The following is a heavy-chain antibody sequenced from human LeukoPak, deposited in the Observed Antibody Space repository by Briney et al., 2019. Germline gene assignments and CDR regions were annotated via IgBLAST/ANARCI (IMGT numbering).Heavy chain of an antibody. J-gene: IGHJ3*02. Sequence: SEPLSLICTVSVRSNSRGRYHGRRIRQPGGKGLQRIERNYTSGSTNYNPALKSRVTISVDTSKNQFSLKLSAVTAADTAVYYCERLLYDSSGYHYAFDIWGQGTMVAVSS. D-gene: IGHD3-22*01. CDR3: ERLLYDSSGYHYAFDI. CDR1: VRSNSRGRYH. CDR2: NYTSGST. V-gene: IGHV4-61*02.